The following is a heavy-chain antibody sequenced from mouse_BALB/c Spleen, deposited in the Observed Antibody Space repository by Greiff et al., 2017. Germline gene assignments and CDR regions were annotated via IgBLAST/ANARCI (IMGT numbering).Heavy chain of an antibody. V-gene: IGHV5-4*02. CDR2: ISDGGSYT. J-gene: IGHJ4*01. Sequence: EVQGVESGGGLVKPGGSLKLSCAASGFTFSDYYMYWVRQTPEKRLEWVATISDGGSYTYYPDSVKGRFTISRDNAKNNLYLQMSSLKSEDTAMYYCARAHYYDYEGGAMDYWGQGTSVTVSS. D-gene: IGHD2-4*01. CDR1: GFTFSDYY. CDR3: ARAHYYDYEGGAMDY.